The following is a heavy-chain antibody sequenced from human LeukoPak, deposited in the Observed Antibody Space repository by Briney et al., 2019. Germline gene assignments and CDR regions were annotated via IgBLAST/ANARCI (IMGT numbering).Heavy chain of an antibody. J-gene: IGHJ4*02. V-gene: IGHV3-11*04. Sequence: GGSLRLSCAASGFFFNNYAMNRIRQAPGKGLEWVSYISGSGSTIYYTDSVKGRFTISRDNAQNSLYLQMNSLRAEDTAVYYCARVRPTSYYFDYWGQGTLVTVSS. D-gene: IGHD6-6*01. CDR2: ISGSGSTI. CDR3: ARVRPTSYYFDY. CDR1: GFFFNNYA.